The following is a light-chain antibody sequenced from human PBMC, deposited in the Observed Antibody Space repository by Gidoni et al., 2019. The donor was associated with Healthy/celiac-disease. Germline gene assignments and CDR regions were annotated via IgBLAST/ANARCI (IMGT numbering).Light chain of an antibody. Sequence: ELVMTQSPATLSVSPGERATLSCRASQSVSSNLAWYQQKPGQAPRLLIYGASTRATGIPARFRGSGSGTEFTLTISSLQSEDFEVYYCQQYNNWPRTFGQGTKVEIK. CDR3: QQYNNWPRT. J-gene: IGKJ1*01. V-gene: IGKV3-15*01. CDR1: QSVSSN. CDR2: GAS.